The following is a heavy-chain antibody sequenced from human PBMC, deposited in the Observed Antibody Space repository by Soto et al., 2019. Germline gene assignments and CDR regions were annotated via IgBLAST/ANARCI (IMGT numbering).Heavy chain of an antibody. J-gene: IGHJ6*02. Sequence: GGSLRLSCAASGFTFSSYAMSGVRQAPGKGLEWVSAISGSGGSTYYTDSVKGRFTISKDDSKSTVSLQLNSLRVDDTAIYYCARGGVYGTDHYYRGMDVWGQGRPVTVSS. V-gene: IGHV3-23*01. CDR3: ARGGVYGTDHYYRGMDV. D-gene: IGHD4-17*01. CDR1: GFTFSSYA. CDR2: ISGSGGST.